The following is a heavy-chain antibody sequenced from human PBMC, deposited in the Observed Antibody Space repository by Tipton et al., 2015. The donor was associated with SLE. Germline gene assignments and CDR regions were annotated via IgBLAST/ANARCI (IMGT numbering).Heavy chain of an antibody. Sequence: GLVKPSETLSLMCTVNGYSITSAHWGWIRQPPGKGLEWIAYIYTSGSTSYNPSLKSRATISVDTSKNQFSLKLRSVTAADTAVYYCAKLFGSAYWYYMDVWGEGTTVTVS. D-gene: IGHD2-21*01. CDR1: GYSITSAH. V-gene: IGHV4-4*08. CDR2: IYTSGST. CDR3: AKLFGSAYWYYMDV. J-gene: IGHJ6*03.